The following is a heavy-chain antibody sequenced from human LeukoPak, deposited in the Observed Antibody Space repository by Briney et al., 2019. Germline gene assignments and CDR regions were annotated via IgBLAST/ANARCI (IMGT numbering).Heavy chain of an antibody. Sequence: PSETLSLTCTVSGGSISSYYWSWIRQPPGKGLEWIGYIYYSGSTYYNPSLKSRVTISVDRSKNQFSLKLSSVTAADTAVYYCARGAVGGIQLNGYWFDPWGQGTLVTVSS. D-gene: IGHD5-18*01. J-gene: IGHJ5*02. CDR3: ARGAVGGIQLNGYWFDP. CDR2: IYYSGST. V-gene: IGHV4-59*12. CDR1: GGSISSYY.